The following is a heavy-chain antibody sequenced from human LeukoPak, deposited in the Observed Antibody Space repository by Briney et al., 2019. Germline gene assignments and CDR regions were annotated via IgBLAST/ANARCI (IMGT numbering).Heavy chain of an antibody. CDR3: ARGDFSGGYCYDY. D-gene: IGHD2-15*01. CDR2: IYHSGST. V-gene: IGHV4-4*02. J-gene: IGHJ4*02. CDR1: GGSISSSNW. Sequence: SQTLSLTCAVSGGSISSSNWWSWVRQPPGKGLEWIGEIYHSGSTNYNPSLKSRVTISVDKSKNQFSLKLSSVTAADTAVYYCARGDFSGGYCYDYWGQGTLVTVSS.